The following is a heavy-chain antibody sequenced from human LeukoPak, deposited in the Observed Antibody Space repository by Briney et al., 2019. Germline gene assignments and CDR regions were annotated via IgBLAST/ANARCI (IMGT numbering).Heavy chain of an antibody. D-gene: IGHD1-26*01. CDR3: AKAYAFVGADYFDY. V-gene: IGHV3-23*01. Sequence: PGGSLRLSCAASGFTFSTYDMSWVRQAPGKGLEWVSAICDTTYYADSVKGRFTISRDNSKNTLYLQMNNLRAEDAAIYYCAKAYAFVGADYFDYWGQGTLVTVSS. CDR1: GFTFSTYD. J-gene: IGHJ4*02. CDR2: ICDTT.